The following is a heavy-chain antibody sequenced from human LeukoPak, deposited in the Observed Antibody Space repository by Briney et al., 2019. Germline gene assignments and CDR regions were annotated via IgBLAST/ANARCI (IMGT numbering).Heavy chain of an antibody. V-gene: IGHV1-18*01. CDR2: ISAYNGNT. J-gene: IGHJ6*03. CDR3: ARRGPSLIVGAYYYYYMDV. CDR1: GYAFTSYG. D-gene: IGHD1-26*01. Sequence: ASVKVSCKASGYAFTSYGIRWVREAPGQGLEWMVWISAYNGNTNYAQKLQGRVTMTTDTSTSTAYMELRSLRSDDTAVYYCARRGPSLIVGAYYYYYMDVWGKGTTVTVSS.